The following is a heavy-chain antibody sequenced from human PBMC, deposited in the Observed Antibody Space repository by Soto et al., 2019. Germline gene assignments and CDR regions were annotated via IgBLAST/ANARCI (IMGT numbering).Heavy chain of an antibody. V-gene: IGHV4-59*01. Sequence: SETLSLTCTVSGGSISSYYWSWIRQPPGKGLEWIGYIYYSGSTNYNPSLKSRVTISVDTSKNQFSLKLSSATAADTAVYYCARGRGYDFWSGYSQSNYYYYGMDVWGQGTTVTVSS. CDR2: IYYSGST. CDR3: ARGRGYDFWSGYSQSNYYYYGMDV. CDR1: GGSISSYY. J-gene: IGHJ6*02. D-gene: IGHD3-3*01.